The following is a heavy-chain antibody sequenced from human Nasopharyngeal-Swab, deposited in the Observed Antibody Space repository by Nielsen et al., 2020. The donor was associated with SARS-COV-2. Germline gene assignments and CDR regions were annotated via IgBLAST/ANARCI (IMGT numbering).Heavy chain of an antibody. D-gene: IGHD2-8*01. CDR3: VRDDGDVPGVTGSGPPGGY. CDR2: INPNSGDT. V-gene: IGHV1-2*06. Sequence: ASVKVSCKASGYTFTDYYMHWVRQAPGQGLEWMGLINPNSGDTDYSQKFQGRVTVTRDTSINTVYMELSSLRSDDTAVFYCVRDDGDVPGVTGSGPPGGYWGQGTLVTVSS. J-gene: IGHJ4*02. CDR1: GYTFTDYY.